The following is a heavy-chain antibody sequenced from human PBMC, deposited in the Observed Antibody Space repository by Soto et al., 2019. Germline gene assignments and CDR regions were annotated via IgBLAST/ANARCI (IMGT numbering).Heavy chain of an antibody. CDR2: IDPSDSYT. CDR1: GYSFTSYW. J-gene: IGHJ6*02. V-gene: IGHV5-10-1*01. D-gene: IGHD2-15*01. Sequence: PGESLKISCKGSGYSFTSYWISWVRQMPGKGLEWMGRIDPSDSYTNYSPSFQGHVTISADKSISTAYLQWSSLEASDTAMYYCARHKDCSGGSCYSRNYYYYGMDVWGQGTTVTVSS. CDR3: ARHKDCSGGSCYSRNYYYYGMDV.